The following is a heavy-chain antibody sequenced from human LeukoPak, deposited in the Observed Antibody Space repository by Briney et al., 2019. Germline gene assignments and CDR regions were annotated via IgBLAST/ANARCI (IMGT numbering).Heavy chain of an antibody. D-gene: IGHD2-21*02. CDR1: GFTFSSYW. J-gene: IGHJ4*02. CDR3: ARAYCGGDCSLDY. CDR2: INGDGSST. V-gene: IGHV3-74*01. Sequence: PGGSLRLSCAASGFTFSSYWMHWVRQAPGKGLVWVSRINGDGSSTRYADSVKGRFTISRDNAKNTLYLQMNSLRAEDTAVYYCARAYCGGDCSLDYWGQGTLVTVSS.